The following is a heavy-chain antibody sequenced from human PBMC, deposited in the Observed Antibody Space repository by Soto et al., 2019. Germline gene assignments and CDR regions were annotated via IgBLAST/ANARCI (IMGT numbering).Heavy chain of an antibody. CDR1: GFSFSNSG. J-gene: IGHJ5*02. CDR2: IWFDGRTK. D-gene: IGHD3-16*01. CDR3: ARGSVQAGNGGDMFDP. Sequence: QVQLVESGGGVVQPGTSLRLSCAASGFSFSNSGMHWVRQAPGKGLEWVAVIWFDGRTKFYAHSVNGRFSISRDNSNSTLDLQMGNLRIDDTAVSYCARGSVQAGNGGDMFDPLGQGTMVTVSS. V-gene: IGHV3-33*01.